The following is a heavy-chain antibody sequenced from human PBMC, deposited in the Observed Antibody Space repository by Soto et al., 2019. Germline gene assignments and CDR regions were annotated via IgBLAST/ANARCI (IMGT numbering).Heavy chain of an antibody. CDR2: SRNKDYSYSR. Sequence: EVQLVESGGGLVQPGGSLRLSCAASGFTLSDHYMDWVRQAPGKGLEWVARSRNKDYSYSREYAASVKGRFTISRDDSMNSLYLQMSRLKAESTAVYYCVRGHWSFDYWGQGTVVTVSS. CDR3: VRGHWSFDY. CDR1: GFTLSDHY. J-gene: IGHJ4*02. V-gene: IGHV3-72*01. D-gene: IGHD2-8*02.